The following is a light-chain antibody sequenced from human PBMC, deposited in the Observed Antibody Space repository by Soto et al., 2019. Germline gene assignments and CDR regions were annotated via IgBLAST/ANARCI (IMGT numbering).Light chain of an antibody. CDR1: QSISSW. CDR3: QQYNSYRT. V-gene: IGKV1-5*03. CDR2: KAS. J-gene: IGKJ1*01. Sequence: DIQMTQSPATRSASVGDRVTSTCRASQSISSWLAWYQQKPGKAPKLLIYKASSLESGVPSRFSGSGSGTEFTLTISSLQPDDFATYYCQQYNSYRTFGQGTKVDIK.